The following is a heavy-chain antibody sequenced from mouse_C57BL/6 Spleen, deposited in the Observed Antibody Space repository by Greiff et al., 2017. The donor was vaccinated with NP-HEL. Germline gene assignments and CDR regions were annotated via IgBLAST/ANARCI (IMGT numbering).Heavy chain of an antibody. CDR1: GFTFSDYG. D-gene: IGHD1-1*01. V-gene: IGHV5-17*01. CDR3: AIITTVVANYAMDD. J-gene: IGHJ4*01. Sequence: EVKLVESGGGLVKPGGSLKLSCASSGFTFSDYGMHWVRQAPEKGLEWVAYISSGSSTIYYADTVKGRFTISRDNAKNTLFLQMTSLRSEDTAMYYCAIITTVVANYAMDDWGQGTSVTVSS. CDR2: ISSGSSTI.